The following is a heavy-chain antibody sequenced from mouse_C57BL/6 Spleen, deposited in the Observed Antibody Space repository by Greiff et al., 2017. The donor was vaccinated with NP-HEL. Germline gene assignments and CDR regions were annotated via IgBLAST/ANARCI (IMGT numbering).Heavy chain of an antibody. D-gene: IGHD3-2*02. CDR3: AIVGAQAPFDY. Sequence: QVQLQQSGAELVKPGASVKVSCKASGYTFTSYWMHWVKQRPGQGLEWIGRIHPSDSDTNYNQKFKGKATLTGDKSSSTAYMQLSRLTSEDSAVYYCAIVGAQAPFDYLGQGTTLTVSS. CDR1: GYTFTSYW. V-gene: IGHV1-74*01. J-gene: IGHJ2*01. CDR2: IHPSDSDT.